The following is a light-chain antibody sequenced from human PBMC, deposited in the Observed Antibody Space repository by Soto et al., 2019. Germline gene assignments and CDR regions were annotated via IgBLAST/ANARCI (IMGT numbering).Light chain of an antibody. J-gene: IGLJ2*01. V-gene: IGLV1-40*01. CDR2: ADN. CDR3: QSYDTSLSGVI. Sequence: QSVLTQTPSVSGAPGQRITISCTGSGSNIGAGYDVHWYQQLPGAAPRLLIYADNNRPSGVPDRFSASNSGTSASLAITGLQGEDEAVYYCQSYDTSLSGVIFGAGTKVTVL. CDR1: GSNIGAGYD.